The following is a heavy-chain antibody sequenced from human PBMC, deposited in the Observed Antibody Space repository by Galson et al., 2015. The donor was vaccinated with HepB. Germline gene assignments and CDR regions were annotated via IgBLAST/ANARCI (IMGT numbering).Heavy chain of an antibody. CDR1: GGTFSSYA. D-gene: IGHD3-22*01. Sequence: SVKVSCKASGGTFSSYAISWVRQAPGQGLEWMGGIIPIFGTANYAQKFQGRVTITADESTSTAYMELSSLRSEDTAVYYCARDINYYYDSSGYYTPGAGYFDYWGQGTLVTVSS. CDR2: IIPIFGTA. CDR3: ARDINYYYDSSGYYTPGAGYFDY. J-gene: IGHJ4*02. V-gene: IGHV1-69*13.